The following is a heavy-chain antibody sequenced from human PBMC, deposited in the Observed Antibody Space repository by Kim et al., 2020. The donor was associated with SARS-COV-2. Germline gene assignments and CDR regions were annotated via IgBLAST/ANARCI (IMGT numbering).Heavy chain of an antibody. CDR1: GFTFNFFG. V-gene: IGHV3-33*01. CDR2: IWYDGSIE. D-gene: IGHD3-22*01. Sequence: GGSLRISCAASGFTFNFFGMHWVRQAPGKGLEWVAGIWYDGSIEEYADSVKGRFTISRDNSKSTLYLQMNSLRAEDTAEYFCGRGDDSTGSLDYWGQGTLVTVSS. J-gene: IGHJ4*02. CDR3: GRGDDSTGSLDY.